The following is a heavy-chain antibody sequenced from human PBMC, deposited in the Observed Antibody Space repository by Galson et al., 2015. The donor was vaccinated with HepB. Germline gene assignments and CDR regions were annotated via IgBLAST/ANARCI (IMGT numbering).Heavy chain of an antibody. CDR2: ISYDGSNK. J-gene: IGHJ6*02. Sequence: SLRLSCAASGFTFSSYAMHWVRQAPGKGLEWVAVISYDGSNKYYADSVKGRFTISRDNSKNTLYLQMNSLRGEDTAVYYCARDWGSGSYYSGMDVWGQGTTVTVSS. CDR1: GFTFSSYA. CDR3: ARDWGSGSYYSGMDV. D-gene: IGHD3-10*01. V-gene: IGHV3-30-3*01.